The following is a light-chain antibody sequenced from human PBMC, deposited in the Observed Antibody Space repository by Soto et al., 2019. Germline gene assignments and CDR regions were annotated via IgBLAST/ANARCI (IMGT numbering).Light chain of an antibody. CDR1: QSISSW. J-gene: IGKJ5*01. CDR3: QQNFSIPIT. CDR2: DAS. V-gene: IGKV1-5*01. Sequence: IQMTQSPSTLSSSLGDRVTLTCRASQSISSWLAWYQQKPGKAPKLLIYDASSLESGVPSRFRGSGSGTQFTLTITGLQPADFATYYCQQNFSIPITFGQGTRLEIK.